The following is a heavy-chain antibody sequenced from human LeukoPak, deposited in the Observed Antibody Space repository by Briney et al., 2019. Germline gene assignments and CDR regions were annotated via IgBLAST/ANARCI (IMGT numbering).Heavy chain of an antibody. Sequence: GGTLRLSCAASAFTFSSYGMNWVRQAPGKGLEWVSAISPSGDSTSYADSVKGRFTISRDNSKNTLYLQMNSLRAEDTAVYYCAKVGPGHYYDSSSYYFDYWGQGTLVTVSS. V-gene: IGHV3-23*01. D-gene: IGHD3-22*01. CDR3: AKVGPGHYYDSSSYYFDY. CDR1: AFTFSSYG. CDR2: ISPSGDST. J-gene: IGHJ4*02.